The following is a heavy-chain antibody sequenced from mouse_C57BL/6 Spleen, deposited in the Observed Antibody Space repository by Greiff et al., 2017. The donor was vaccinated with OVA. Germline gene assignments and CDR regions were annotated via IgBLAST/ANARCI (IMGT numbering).Heavy chain of an antibody. V-gene: IGHV5-4*01. J-gene: IGHJ2*01. CDR1: GFTFSSYA. D-gene: IGHD2-4*01. Sequence: EVQLQESGGGLVKPGGSLKLSCAASGFTFSSYAMSWVRQTPEKRLEWVATISDGGSYTYYPDNVKGRFTISRDNAKNNLYLQMSHLKSEDTAMYYCARDHYDYDGIGVFDYWGQGTTLTVSS. CDR3: ARDHYDYDGIGVFDY. CDR2: ISDGGSYT.